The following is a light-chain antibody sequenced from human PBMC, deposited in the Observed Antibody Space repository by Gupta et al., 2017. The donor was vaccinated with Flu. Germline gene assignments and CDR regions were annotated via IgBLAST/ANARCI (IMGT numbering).Light chain of an antibody. CDR1: SSDIGGYNY. Sequence: QSALTQPASVSGSPGQSITISCPGTSSDIGGYNYVSWYQQHPGKAPKLMIYAVTNRPSGVSYRFSGSKSDNTASLTISGLQAEDEAHYYCCSYRTGSTHVFGTGTKVTVL. J-gene: IGLJ1*01. CDR3: CSYRTGSTHV. V-gene: IGLV2-14*01. CDR2: AVT.